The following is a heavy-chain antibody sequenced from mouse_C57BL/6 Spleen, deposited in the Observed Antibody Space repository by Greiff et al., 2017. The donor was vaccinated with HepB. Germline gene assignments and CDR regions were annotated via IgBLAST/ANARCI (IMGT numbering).Heavy chain of an antibody. CDR3: ASKGSGSSWYFDV. CDR1: GYTFTDYN. Sequence: VQLQQSGPELVKPGASVKIPCKASGYTFTDYNMDWVKQSHGKSLEWIGDINPNNGGTIYNQKFKGKATLTVDKSSSTAYMELRSLTSEDTAVYYCASKGSGSSWYFDVWGTGTTVTVSS. V-gene: IGHV1-18*01. CDR2: INPNNGGT. J-gene: IGHJ1*03. D-gene: IGHD1-1*01.